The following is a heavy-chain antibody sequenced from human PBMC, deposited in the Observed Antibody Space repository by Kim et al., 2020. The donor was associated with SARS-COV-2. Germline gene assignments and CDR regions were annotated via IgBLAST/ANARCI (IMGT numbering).Heavy chain of an antibody. CDR2: IKPYGSLK. CDR1: GFAIGGYW. V-gene: IGHV3-7*01. Sequence: GGSLRLSCAASGFAIGGYWMAWLRQFPGKGLEWVANIKPYGSLKFYVDSVEGRFTVSRDNVKNSVYLQMDGLRPEDTAVYYCARDDGFRSIDHWGQGILV. CDR3: ARDDGFRSIDH. J-gene: IGHJ4*02. D-gene: IGHD6-25*01.